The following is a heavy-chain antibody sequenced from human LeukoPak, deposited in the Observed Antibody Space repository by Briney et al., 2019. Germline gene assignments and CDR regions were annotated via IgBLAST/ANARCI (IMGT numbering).Heavy chain of an antibody. D-gene: IGHD3-9*01. Sequence: GESLKISCKGSGYSFTSYWIGWVRQMPGKGLEWMGIIYPGDSDTRYSPSFQGQVTISADKSISTAYLQWSSLKASDTAMYYCARQQLTGHAPCSWDYWGQGTLVTVSS. J-gene: IGHJ4*02. V-gene: IGHV5-51*01. CDR1: GYSFTSYW. CDR3: ARQQLTGHAPCSWDY. CDR2: IYPGDSDT.